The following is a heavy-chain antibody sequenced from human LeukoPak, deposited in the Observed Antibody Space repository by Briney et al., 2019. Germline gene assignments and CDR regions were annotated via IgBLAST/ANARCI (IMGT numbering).Heavy chain of an antibody. V-gene: IGHV4-59*01. CDR2: IYYSGST. J-gene: IGHJ6*03. D-gene: IGHD3-3*02. CDR1: GGSISSYY. Sequence: SETLSLTCTVTGGSISSYYWSWIRQPPGKGLEWIGYIYYSGSTNYNPSIKSRVTISVDTSKNQFSLKLSSVTAADTAVYYCASASHSIYYYYMDVWGKGTTVTVSS. CDR3: ASASHSIYYYYMDV.